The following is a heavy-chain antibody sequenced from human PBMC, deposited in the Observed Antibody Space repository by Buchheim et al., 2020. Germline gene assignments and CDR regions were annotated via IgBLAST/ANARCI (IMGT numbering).Heavy chain of an antibody. CDR3: ARIIRYFDWFPAKGGMDV. Sequence: EVQLVESGGGLVQPGGSLRLSCAASGFTFSSYWMSWVRQAPGKGLEWVANIKQDGSEKYYVDSVKGRFTISRDNAKNSLYLKMNSLRAEYTAVYYCARIIRYFDWFPAKGGMDVWGQGTT. CDR1: GFTFSSYW. V-gene: IGHV3-7*01. CDR2: IKQDGSEK. D-gene: IGHD3-9*01. J-gene: IGHJ6*02.